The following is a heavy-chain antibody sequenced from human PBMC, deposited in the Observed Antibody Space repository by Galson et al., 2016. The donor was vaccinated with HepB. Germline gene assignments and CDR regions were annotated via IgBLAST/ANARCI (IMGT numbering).Heavy chain of an antibody. D-gene: IGHD6-19*01. Sequence: SLRLSCAASGFTFSIYAMSWVRQAPGKGLEWVSGISGRGGNTYHADSVKGRFTISRDKSKNTLYLQMKSLRADDTAVYYCAKLIEVAGSFDDWGQGTLVTVSA. V-gene: IGHV3-23*01. J-gene: IGHJ4*02. CDR2: ISGRGGNT. CDR3: AKLIEVAGSFDD. CDR1: GFTFSIYA.